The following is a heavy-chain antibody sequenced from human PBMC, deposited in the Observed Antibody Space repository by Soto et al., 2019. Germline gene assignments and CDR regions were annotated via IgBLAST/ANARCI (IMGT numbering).Heavy chain of an antibody. J-gene: IGHJ2*01. CDR2: IYYTGST. V-gene: IGHV4-59*01. CDR1: GGSISSYY. D-gene: IGHD2-21*02. Sequence: QVQLQESGPGLVKPSETLSLTCTVSGGSISSYYWSWIRQPPGKGLEWIGCIYYTGSTNYNTSLKKRVTISVDTSKNQFSLQLSSVSAADRAVYCCADFNGYFDLFGGGTVVTVSS. CDR3: ADFNGYFDL.